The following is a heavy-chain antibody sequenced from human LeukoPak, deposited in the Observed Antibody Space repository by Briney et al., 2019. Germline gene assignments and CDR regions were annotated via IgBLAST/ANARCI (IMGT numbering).Heavy chain of an antibody. J-gene: IGHJ5*02. Sequence: GGSLRLSCAASGFTFSSYAMHWVRQAPGKGLEWVSAISGSGGSTYYADSVKGRFTISRDNSKNTLYLQMNSLRAEDTAVYYCAKDKRITMVRGVGWFDPWGQGTLVTVSS. CDR3: AKDKRITMVRGVGWFDP. V-gene: IGHV3-23*01. CDR1: GFTFSSYA. D-gene: IGHD3-10*01. CDR2: ISGSGGST.